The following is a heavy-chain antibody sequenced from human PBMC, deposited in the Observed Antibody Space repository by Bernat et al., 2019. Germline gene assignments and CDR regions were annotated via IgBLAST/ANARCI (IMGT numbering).Heavy chain of an antibody. V-gene: IGHV3-7*03. CDR3: ARDPGWGALDL. CDR1: GFTFLSHW. CDR2: IKSDGSAK. D-gene: IGHD3-16*01. Sequence: EVQLVQSGAALVQPGGSLRLSCAASGFTFLSHWMCWLLQAPGKGLEWVANIKSDGSAKYYVDSVKGRFTISRDNVNNSLYLQMNSLRADDTAVYYCARDPGWGALDLWGQGTMVTVSS. J-gene: IGHJ3*01.